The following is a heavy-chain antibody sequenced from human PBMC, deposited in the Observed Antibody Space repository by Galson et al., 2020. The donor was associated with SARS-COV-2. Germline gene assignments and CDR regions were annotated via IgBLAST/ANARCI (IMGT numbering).Heavy chain of an antibody. Sequence: SQPSETLSLTCDVHGGSFSGHYWTWTRQSPGKGLQCIGQNNHSGSTEYTSSLKIRITISADRSKNQFSLRLRSVTAADTAVYYCARASRPPVVSVFIGGPNNFDYWSQGTLVTVSS. V-gene: IGHV4-34*01. D-gene: IGHD2-15*01. CDR3: ARASRPPVVSVFIGGPNNFDY. CDR1: GGSFSGHY. CDR2: NNHSGST. J-gene: IGHJ4*02.